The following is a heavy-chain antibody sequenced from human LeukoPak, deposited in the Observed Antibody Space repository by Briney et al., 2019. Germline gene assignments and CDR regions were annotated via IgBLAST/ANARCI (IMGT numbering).Heavy chain of an antibody. CDR2: IYYSGST. CDR1: GGSFSGYY. CDR3: ARHEQMLNFDY. V-gene: IGHV4-31*11. Sequence: SETLSLTCAAYGGSFSGYYWSWIRQHPGKGLERIGYIYYSGSTYYNPSLKSRVTISVDTSKNQFSLKLSSVTAADTAVYYCARHEQMLNFDYWGQGTLVTVSS. J-gene: IGHJ4*02. D-gene: IGHD2-2*01.